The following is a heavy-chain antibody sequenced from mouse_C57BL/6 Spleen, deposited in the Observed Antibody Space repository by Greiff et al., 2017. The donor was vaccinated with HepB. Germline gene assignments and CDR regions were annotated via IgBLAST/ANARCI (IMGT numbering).Heavy chain of an antibody. Sequence: EVQLQQSGPELVKPGASVKISCKASGYTFTDYYMNWVKQSHGKSLEWIGDINPNNGGTSYNQKFKGKATLTVDKSSSTAYMELRSLTSEDSAVYYCASRLRRGWYFDVWGTGTTVTVSS. CDR3: ASRLRRGWYFDV. D-gene: IGHD2-2*01. CDR1: GYTFTDYY. J-gene: IGHJ1*03. CDR2: INPNNGGT. V-gene: IGHV1-26*01.